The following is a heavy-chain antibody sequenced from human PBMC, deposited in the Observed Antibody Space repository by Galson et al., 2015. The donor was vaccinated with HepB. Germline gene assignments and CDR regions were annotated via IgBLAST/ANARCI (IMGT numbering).Heavy chain of an antibody. D-gene: IGHD6-13*01. V-gene: IGHV1-24*01. Sequence: SVKVSCKVSGYTLTELSMHWVRQAPGKGLEWMGGFDPEDGETIYAQKFQGRVTMTEDTSTDTAYMELSSLRSEDTAVYYCATGGSAGTGWFDPWGQGTLVTVSS. CDR1: GYTLTELS. J-gene: IGHJ5*02. CDR3: ATGGSAGTGWFDP. CDR2: FDPEDGET.